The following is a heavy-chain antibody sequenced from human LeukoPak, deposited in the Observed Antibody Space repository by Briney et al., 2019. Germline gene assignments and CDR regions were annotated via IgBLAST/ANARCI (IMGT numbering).Heavy chain of an antibody. J-gene: IGHJ3*02. CDR1: GFTFSRHN. CDR3: VSDRETQEQI. CDR2: ISYNGDSP. V-gene: IGHV3-64D*09. D-gene: IGHD1-26*01. Sequence: GGSLRLSCSGSGFTFSRHNMHWVRQAPGKGLEYVSAISYNGDSPYYVDSVKGRFTISRDNSKNTLDLQMSSLRPEDTAVYYCVSDRETQEQIWGPGTLVTVSS.